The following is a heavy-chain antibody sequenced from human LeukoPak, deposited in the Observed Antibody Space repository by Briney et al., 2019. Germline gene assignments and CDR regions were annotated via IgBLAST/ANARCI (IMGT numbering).Heavy chain of an antibody. CDR2: IWYDGSNK. Sequence: QPGRSLRLSCAASGFTFSSYGMHWVRQAPGKGPEWVAVIWYDGSNKYYADSVKGRFTISRDNSKNTLYLQMNSLRAEDTAVYYCAKDLGGIAVAGSWGQGTLVTVSS. CDR3: AKDLGGIAVAGS. V-gene: IGHV3-33*06. CDR1: GFTFSSYG. D-gene: IGHD6-19*01. J-gene: IGHJ5*02.